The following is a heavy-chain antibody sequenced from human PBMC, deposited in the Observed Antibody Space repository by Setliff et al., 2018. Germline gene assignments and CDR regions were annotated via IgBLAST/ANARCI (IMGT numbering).Heavy chain of an antibody. CDR2: INHRGTT. CDR1: GGSFSGYY. CDR3: ARGPRFDYESPTYRRRFDP. D-gene: IGHD3-22*01. V-gene: IGHV4-34*01. Sequence: PSETLSLTCAVYGGSFSGYYWNWIRQAPGKGLERIGEINHRGTTSYTPSLKGRVTISVDTSKNPFSLKLSSVTAADTAVYFCARGPRFDYESPTYRRRFDPWGQGTAVTVSS. J-gene: IGHJ5*02.